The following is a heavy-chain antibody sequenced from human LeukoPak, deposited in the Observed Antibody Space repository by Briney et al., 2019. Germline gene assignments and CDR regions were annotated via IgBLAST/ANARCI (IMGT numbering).Heavy chain of an antibody. V-gene: IGHV3-9*01. J-gene: IGHJ4*02. D-gene: IGHD5-12*01. CDR3: AKDKAPLYSGYDWDLDF. Sequence: PGRSLRLSCAASGFTFHHYAIHWVRQVPGKGLEWVSGISWNSGSIGYADPVKGRFTISRDNAKNSVYLQMNSLRAEDTALYYCAKDKAPLYSGYDWDLDFWGQGTLVTVSS. CDR2: ISWNSGSI. CDR1: GFTFHHYA.